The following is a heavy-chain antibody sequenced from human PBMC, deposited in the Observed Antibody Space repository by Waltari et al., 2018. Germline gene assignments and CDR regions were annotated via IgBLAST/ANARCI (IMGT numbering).Heavy chain of an antibody. D-gene: IGHD1-20*01. Sequence: EVQLVESGGGLVQPGRSLCLYCTASGSTFGDYAATWVRLVPGKGLEWVGFIRSKAYGGTTEYAASVKGRFTISRDDSKSIAYLQMNSLKTEDTAVYYCTRVRYNWNYGDYWGQGTLVTVSS. V-gene: IGHV3-49*04. CDR3: TRVRYNWNYGDY. CDR2: IRSKAYGGTT. CDR1: GSTFGDYA. J-gene: IGHJ4*02.